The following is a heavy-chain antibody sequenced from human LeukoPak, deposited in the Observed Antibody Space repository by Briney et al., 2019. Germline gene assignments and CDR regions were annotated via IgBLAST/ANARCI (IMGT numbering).Heavy chain of an antibody. Sequence: PGRSLRLSCAASGFTFSKYGMHWVRQAPGKGLEWVALIRYDGSKKDYADSVKGRFTISRDNSKNTLRLQMNSLRAEDTAVYYCARTGDTERFDYWGQGALVTVSS. CDR3: ARTGDTERFDY. CDR2: IRYDGSKK. V-gene: IGHV3-33*01. CDR1: GFTFSKYG. J-gene: IGHJ4*02. D-gene: IGHD5-18*01.